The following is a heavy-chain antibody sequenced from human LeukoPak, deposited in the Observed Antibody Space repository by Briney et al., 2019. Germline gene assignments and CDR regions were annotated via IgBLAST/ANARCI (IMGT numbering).Heavy chain of an antibody. Sequence: ASLKVSSKASGYTFTSYYLHWVRQAPGEGLEWMGIINPSGGSTRYAQKFQGRVTMTRDTSTSTVYMEVNSLRSEHTAIYYCARGEDRSSWCFDYWGQGTQVTVSS. J-gene: IGHJ4*02. CDR2: INPSGGST. CDR3: ARGEDRSSWCFDY. D-gene: IGHD6-13*01. CDR1: GYTFTSYY. V-gene: IGHV1-46*01.